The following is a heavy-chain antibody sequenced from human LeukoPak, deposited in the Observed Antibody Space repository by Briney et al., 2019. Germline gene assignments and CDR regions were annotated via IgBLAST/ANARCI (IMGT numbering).Heavy chain of an antibody. CDR1: GFTISSYW. Sequence: GGSLRLSCAASGFTISSYWMTWVRQAPGKGLEWVASIKQDGSKEYYVDSVKGRFTISRDNAENSLYLQMNSLRAEDTAVYYCASDPPWASDAFDIWGQGTMVTVSS. CDR3: ASDPPWASDAFDI. V-gene: IGHV3-7*01. D-gene: IGHD7-27*01. CDR2: IKQDGSKE. J-gene: IGHJ3*02.